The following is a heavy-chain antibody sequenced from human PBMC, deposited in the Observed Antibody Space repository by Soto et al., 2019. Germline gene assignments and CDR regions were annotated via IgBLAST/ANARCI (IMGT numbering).Heavy chain of an antibody. CDR2: IYPGDSDT. J-gene: IGHJ6*02. V-gene: IGHV5-51*01. D-gene: IGHD3-9*01. CDR3: ARQGRNGAYLYFAIDG. Sequence: GESLKICFKGSEYRFNGDWIGWVRQMPGKGPAWIGMIYPGDSDTTYNPSFQGQVTMSADTSISTAYLKWSRLKASDSAAYYCARQGRNGAYLYFAIDGCGQGTTVT. CDR1: EYRFNGDW.